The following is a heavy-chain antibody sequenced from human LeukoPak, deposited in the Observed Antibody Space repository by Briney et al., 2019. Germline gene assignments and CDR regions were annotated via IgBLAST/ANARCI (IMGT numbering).Heavy chain of an antibody. D-gene: IGHD2-2*01. Sequence: GRSLRLSCAGSGFTFSSYEMNWVRQAPGKGLEWVSYISSSGSTIYYADSVKGRFTISRDNAKNSLYLQMNSLRAEDTAVYYCARGGYCSSTSCYENYYYGMDVWGQGTTVTVSS. CDR2: ISSSGSTI. CDR1: GFTFSSYE. CDR3: ARGGYCSSTSCYENYYYGMDV. J-gene: IGHJ6*02. V-gene: IGHV3-48*03.